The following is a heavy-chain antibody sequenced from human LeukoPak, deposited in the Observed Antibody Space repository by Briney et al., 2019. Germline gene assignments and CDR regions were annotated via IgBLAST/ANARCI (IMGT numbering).Heavy chain of an antibody. V-gene: IGHV1-18*01. CDR1: GYTFTSYG. CDR3: ARAYYYDSSGYYYVPYYYHYMDV. CDR2: ISAYNGNT. J-gene: IGHJ6*03. D-gene: IGHD3-22*01. Sequence: ASVKVSCKASGYTFTSYGISWVRQAPGQGLEWMGWISAYNGNTNYAQKLQGRVTMTTDTSTSTAYMELRSLRPDDTAVYYCARAYYYDSSGYYYVPYYYHYMDVWGKGTTVTISS.